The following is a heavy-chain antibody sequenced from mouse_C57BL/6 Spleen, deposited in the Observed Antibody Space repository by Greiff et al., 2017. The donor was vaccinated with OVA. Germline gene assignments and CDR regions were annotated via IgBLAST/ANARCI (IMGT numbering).Heavy chain of an antibody. CDR3: ARVIDGYPFDY. D-gene: IGHD2-3*01. CDR1: GYSITSGYY. V-gene: IGHV3-6*01. J-gene: IGHJ2*01. Sequence: EVQLVESGPGLVKPSQSLSLTCSVTGYSITSGYYWNWIRQFPGNKLEWMGYISYDGSNNYNPSLKNRISITRDTSKNQFFLKLNSVTTEDTATYYCARVIDGYPFDYWGQGTTLTVSS. CDR2: ISYDGSN.